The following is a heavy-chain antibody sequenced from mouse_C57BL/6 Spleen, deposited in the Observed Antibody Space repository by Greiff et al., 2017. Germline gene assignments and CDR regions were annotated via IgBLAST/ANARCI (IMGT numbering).Heavy chain of an antibody. Sequence: VKLQQPGAELVRPGSSVKLSCKASGYTFTSYWMHWVKQRPIQGLEWIGNIDPSDSETHYNQKFKDKATLTVDKSSSTAYMQLSSLTSEDSAVYYCARYYYGSSGGYFDVWGTGTTVTVSS. V-gene: IGHV1-52*01. CDR1: GYTFTSYW. D-gene: IGHD1-1*01. CDR2: IDPSDSET. J-gene: IGHJ1*03. CDR3: ARYYYGSSGGYFDV.